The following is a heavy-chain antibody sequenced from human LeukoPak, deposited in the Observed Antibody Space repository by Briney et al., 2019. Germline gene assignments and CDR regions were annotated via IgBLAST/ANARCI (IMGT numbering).Heavy chain of an antibody. CDR3: ARRKGDGYNSPFDY. CDR1: GYSFPNYW. D-gene: IGHD5-24*01. J-gene: IGHJ4*02. CDR2: IYPADSDT. V-gene: IGHV5-51*01. Sequence: SGGSLKISCKGSGYSFPNYWIDWVRQMPGQGLEWRGIIYPADSDTRYSPSFQGQVTISADKSINTAYLQWTSLKASDTAMYYCARRKGDGYNSPFDYWGQGTLVTVSS.